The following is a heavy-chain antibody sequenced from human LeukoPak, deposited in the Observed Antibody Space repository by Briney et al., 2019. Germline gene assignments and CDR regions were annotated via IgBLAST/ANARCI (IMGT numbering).Heavy chain of an antibody. Sequence: SETLSLTCAVYGGSFSGYYWSWIRQPPGKGLEWIGEINHSGSTNYNPSLKSRVTISVDTSKNQFSLKLSSVTAADTAVYYCARPPDILTGEDYWGQGTLVTVSS. V-gene: IGHV4-34*01. CDR2: INHSGST. D-gene: IGHD3-9*01. J-gene: IGHJ4*02. CDR1: GGSFSGYY. CDR3: ARPPDILTGEDY.